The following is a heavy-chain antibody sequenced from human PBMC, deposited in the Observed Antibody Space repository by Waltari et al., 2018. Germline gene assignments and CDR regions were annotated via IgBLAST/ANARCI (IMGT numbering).Heavy chain of an antibody. V-gene: IGHV4-38-2*01. Sequence: QVQLQESGPRLVKPSETLSLTCDVSGYAINSGFYWGWFRQAPEKGLEWIGTIYHVGTTFYPPPLTSRVTTSMDTSKNQISLKLKSVTAADTAVYYCTRQTLGYCTSAACRRLEAWGQGTLVTVSS. D-gene: IGHD2-8*02. J-gene: IGHJ5*02. CDR3: TRQTLGYCTSAACRRLEA. CDR2: IYHVGTT. CDR1: GYAINSGFY.